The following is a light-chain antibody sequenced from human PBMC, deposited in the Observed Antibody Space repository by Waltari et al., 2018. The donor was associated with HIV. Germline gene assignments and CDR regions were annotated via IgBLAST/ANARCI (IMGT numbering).Light chain of an antibody. CDR3: QQYDNLPIT. V-gene: IGKV1-33*01. CDR1: QDISNY. J-gene: IGKJ5*01. CDR2: DAS. Sequence: DIKMTQSPSYLSAYVGDRVTITCQASQDISNYLNWYQQKPGKAPKLLIYDASNLETGVPSRFSGSGSGTDFTFTISSLQPEDIATYYCQQYDNLPITFGQGTRLETK.